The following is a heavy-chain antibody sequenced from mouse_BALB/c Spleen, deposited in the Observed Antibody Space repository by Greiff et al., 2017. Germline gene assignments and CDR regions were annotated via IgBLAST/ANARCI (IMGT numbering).Heavy chain of an antibody. CDR2: INPSNGGT. Sequence: VQLQESGAELVKPGASVKLSCKASGYTFTSYYMYWVKQRPGQGLEWIGEINPSNGGTNFNEKFKSKATLTVDKSSSTAYMQLSSLTSEDSAVYYCTRGNYLGYSYYYAMDYWGQGTSVTVAS. CDR1: GYTFTSYY. V-gene: IGHV1S81*02. D-gene: IGHD2-1*01. J-gene: IGHJ4*01. CDR3: TRGNYLGYSYYYAMDY.